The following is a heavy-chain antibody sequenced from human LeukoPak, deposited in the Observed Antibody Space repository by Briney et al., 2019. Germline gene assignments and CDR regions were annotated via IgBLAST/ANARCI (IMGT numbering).Heavy chain of an antibody. CDR1: GFTFSNYA. J-gene: IGHJ4*02. D-gene: IGHD3-9*01. V-gene: IGHV3-23*01. CDR3: AKEIYDILSGYDN. Sequence: GGSLRLSCATSGFTFSNYAMNWVRQAPGKGLEWVSGVSVSGSTYYADFVKGRFTNSRDNSKNTMYLHMNSLRAEDTAVYYCAKEIYDILSGYDNWGQGTLVTVSS. CDR2: VSVSGST.